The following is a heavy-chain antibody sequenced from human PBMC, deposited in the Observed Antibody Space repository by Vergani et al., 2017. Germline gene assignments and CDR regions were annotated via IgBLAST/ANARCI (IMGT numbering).Heavy chain of an antibody. CDR2: IDPSDSYT. CDR1: GYSFTSYW. D-gene: IGHD1-26*01. V-gene: IGHV5-10-1*03. CDR3: ARHDFDIVGATGWVDY. Sequence: EVQLVQSGAEVKKPGESLRISCKGSGYSFTSYWISWVRQMPGKGLEWMGRIDPSDSYTNYSPSFQGHVTISAHKSISTAYLQWSSLNASDTAMYYCARHDFDIVGATGWVDYWGQGTLVTVSS. J-gene: IGHJ4*02.